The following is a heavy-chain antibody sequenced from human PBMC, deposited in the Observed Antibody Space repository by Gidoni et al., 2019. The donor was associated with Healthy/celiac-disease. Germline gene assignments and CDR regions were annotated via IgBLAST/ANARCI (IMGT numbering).Heavy chain of an antibody. CDR3: ARDIPALSSSWYGAGY. J-gene: IGHJ4*02. CDR2: IIPIFGTA. V-gene: IGHV1-69*01. D-gene: IGHD6-13*01. Sequence: QVQLVQSGAEVKKPGSSVKVSCKASGGTFSRYAISWVRQAPGQGLEWMGGIIPIFGTANYAQKFQGRVTITADESTSTAYMELSSLRSEDTAVYYCARDIPALSSSWYGAGYWGQGTLVTVSS. CDR1: GGTFSRYA.